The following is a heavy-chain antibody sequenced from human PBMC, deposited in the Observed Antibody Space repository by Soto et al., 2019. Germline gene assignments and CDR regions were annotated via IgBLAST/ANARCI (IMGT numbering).Heavy chain of an antibody. J-gene: IGHJ5*02. CDR1: GYTFTSYG. CDR3: ARARSGSYFFGFDP. V-gene: IGHV1-69*13. D-gene: IGHD1-26*01. Sequence: SVQVSCKASGYTFTSYGISWVRQAPGQGLEWMGGIIPINGTANYAQKLQGRVTITADESTSTAYMELSSLRSEDTAVYYCARARSGSYFFGFDPWGQGTLVTVSS. CDR2: IIPINGTA.